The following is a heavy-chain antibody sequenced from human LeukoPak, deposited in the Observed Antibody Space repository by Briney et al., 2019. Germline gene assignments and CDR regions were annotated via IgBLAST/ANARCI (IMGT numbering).Heavy chain of an antibody. V-gene: IGHV3-23*01. CDR1: GFTFSSHA. CDR2: IRGSGAST. D-gene: IGHD5-18*01. Sequence: GSLRLSCGASGFTFSSHAMSWVRQAPGKGLEWVSFIRGSGASTYYADSVKGRFTISRDNSKNTLYLQMNSLRAEDTAVYYCAKVGYTYGYRTPPEYFQHWGQGTLVTVSS. CDR3: AKVGYTYGYRTPPEYFQH. J-gene: IGHJ1*01.